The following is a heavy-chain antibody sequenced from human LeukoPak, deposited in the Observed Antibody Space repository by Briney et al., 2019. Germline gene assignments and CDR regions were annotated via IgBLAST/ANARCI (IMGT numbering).Heavy chain of an antibody. CDR2: IKLDGSEK. D-gene: IGHD6-13*01. V-gene: IGHV3-7*03. CDR3: AKDERVAAAGPYFDY. Sequence: PGGSLRLSCAASGLTLSSYWMTWVRQAPGKGLEWVANIKLDGSEKYYVNSVKGRFTISRDNAKNTLYLQMNSLRAEDTAVYYCAKDERVAAAGPYFDYWGQGTLVTVSS. CDR1: GLTLSSYW. J-gene: IGHJ4*02.